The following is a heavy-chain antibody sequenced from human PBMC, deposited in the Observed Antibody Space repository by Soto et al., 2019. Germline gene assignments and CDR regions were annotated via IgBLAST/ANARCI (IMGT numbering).Heavy chain of an antibody. V-gene: IGHV4-59*08. D-gene: IGHD6-6*01. CDR2: IYYSGST. Sequence: QVQLQESGPGLVKPSETLSLTCTVSGGSISSYYWSWIRQPPGKGLEWIGYIYYSGSTNYNPSLKSRVTISVDTSKNQFSLKLSSVTAADTAVYYCARRGYSSSSFDPWGQGTLVTVSS. CDR3: ARRGYSSSSFDP. J-gene: IGHJ5*02. CDR1: GGSISSYY.